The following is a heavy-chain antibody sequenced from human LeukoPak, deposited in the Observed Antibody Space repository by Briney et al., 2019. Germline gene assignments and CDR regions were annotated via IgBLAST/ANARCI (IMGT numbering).Heavy chain of an antibody. CDR1: GFTFRSYW. J-gene: IGHJ4*02. CDR2: IKQDGSEK. CDR3: ARGLATAAAY. V-gene: IGHV3-7*01. Sequence: GGSLRLSCTASGFTFRSYWMSWVRQAPGKGLEGVANIKQDGSEKDYVDSVKGRFTISRDNAKNSVYLQMNRLRGEDTAVYYCARGLATAAAYWGQGTLVTVSS. D-gene: IGHD6-13*01.